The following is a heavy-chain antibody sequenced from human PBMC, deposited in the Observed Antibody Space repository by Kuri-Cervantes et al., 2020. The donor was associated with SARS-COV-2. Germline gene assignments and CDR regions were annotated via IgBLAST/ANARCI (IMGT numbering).Heavy chain of an antibody. V-gene: IGHV1-69*05. CDR3: ARDHSGSNEGYYFDY. CDR1: GGTFSSYA. J-gene: IGHJ4*02. CDR2: IIPIFGTA. Sequence: SVKVSCKASGGTFSSYAISWVRQAPGQGLEWMGGIIPIFGTANYAQKFQGRVTITMDESTSTAYMELSSLRSEDTAVYYCARDHSGSNEGYYFDYWGQGTLVTVSS. D-gene: IGHD1-26*01.